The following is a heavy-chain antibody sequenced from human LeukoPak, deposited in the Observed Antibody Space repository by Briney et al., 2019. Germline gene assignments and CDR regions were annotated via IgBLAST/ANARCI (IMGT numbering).Heavy chain of an antibody. V-gene: IGHV4-61*02. CDR2: IYISGST. Sequence: SETLSLTCTVSGASISSGSYYWSWLRQPAGKGLEWIGRIYISGSTNYNTSRKSRVSISVATSKNQFSLKLNSVTAADTAVYYCARTRPWGLVGDYMDVWGKGTTVTISS. CDR1: GASISSGSYY. CDR3: ARTRPWGLVGDYMDV. J-gene: IGHJ6*03. D-gene: IGHD3-10*01.